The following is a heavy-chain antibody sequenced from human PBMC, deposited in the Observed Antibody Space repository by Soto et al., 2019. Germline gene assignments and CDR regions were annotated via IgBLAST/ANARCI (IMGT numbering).Heavy chain of an antibody. CDR1: GFTFSSYA. V-gene: IGHV3-23*01. D-gene: IGHD3-10*01. Sequence: EVQLLESGGGLVQPGGSPRLSCAASGFTFSSYAMSWVRQAPGKGLEWVSSISGSGGSTYYADSVKGRFTISRDNSKNTLYLQMNSLRAEDTAVYYCAKDRKGYYGSGSYALFDYWGQGTLVTVSS. CDR3: AKDRKGYYGSGSYALFDY. CDR2: ISGSGGST. J-gene: IGHJ4*02.